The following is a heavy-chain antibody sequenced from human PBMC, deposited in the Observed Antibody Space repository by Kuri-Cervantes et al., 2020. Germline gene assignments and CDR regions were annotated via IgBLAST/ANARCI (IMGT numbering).Heavy chain of an antibody. CDR2: IYYSGST. J-gene: IGHJ4*02. CDR1: GGAISSSSYY. Sequence: SETLCLSCTASGGAISSSSYYWGWIRQPPGKGLEWIGSIYYSGSTYYNPSLKRRVTISVDTSKNQFSLKLSPVTAADTAVYYCARHSGHKSGSYDSSFGYWGQGTLVTVSS. V-gene: IGHV4-39*01. CDR3: ARHSGHKSGSYDSSFGY. D-gene: IGHD1-26*01.